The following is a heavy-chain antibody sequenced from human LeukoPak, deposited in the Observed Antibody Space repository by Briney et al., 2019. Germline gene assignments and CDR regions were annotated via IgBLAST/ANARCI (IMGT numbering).Heavy chain of an antibody. D-gene: IGHD6-13*01. Sequence: SETLSLTCTVSGGSISSSSYYWSWIRQPAGKGLEWIGRIYTSGSTNYNPSLKSRVTISVDTSKNQFSLKLSSVTAADTAVYYCAREVEDSSWSYYYYMDVWGKGTTVTVSS. V-gene: IGHV4-61*02. CDR3: AREVEDSSWSYYYYMDV. J-gene: IGHJ6*03. CDR1: GGSISSSSYY. CDR2: IYTSGST.